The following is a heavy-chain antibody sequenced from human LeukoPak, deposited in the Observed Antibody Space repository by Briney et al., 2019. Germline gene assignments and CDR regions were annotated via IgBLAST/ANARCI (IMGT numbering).Heavy chain of an antibody. CDR3: ARVPTIITIFGVEGLHYMDV. Sequence: PSETLSLTCAVYGGPFRGFFWSWIRQAPGKGLEWIGEVSHSGSSNYNPSLKSRINISLDTSKSQFSLRLTSVTAADTAVYYCARVPTIITIFGVEGLHYMDVWGKGTTVTVSS. J-gene: IGHJ6*03. D-gene: IGHD3-3*01. CDR1: GGPFRGFF. V-gene: IGHV4-34*10. CDR2: VSHSGSS.